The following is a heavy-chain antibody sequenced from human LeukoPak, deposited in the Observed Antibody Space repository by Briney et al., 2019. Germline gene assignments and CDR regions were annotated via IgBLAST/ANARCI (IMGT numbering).Heavy chain of an antibody. J-gene: IGHJ4*02. Sequence: SETLSLTCAVSGGSISSASNYWGWIRQPPGKGLEWIGTIYYSGSTYYNPSLKSRVTISIDTSKNQFSLRLSSVTAADTAVFYCARSTDGTTSSGWYVDCWGQGTLVTVSS. CDR3: ARSTDGTTSSGWYVDC. V-gene: IGHV4-39*01. CDR1: GGSISSASNY. CDR2: IYYSGST. D-gene: IGHD6-19*01.